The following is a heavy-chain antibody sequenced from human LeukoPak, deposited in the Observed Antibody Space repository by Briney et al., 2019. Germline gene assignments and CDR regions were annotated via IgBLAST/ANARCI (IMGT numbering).Heavy chain of an antibody. CDR1: GGSISSYY. CDR3: AREKQGYYYGSGGFDY. Sequence: PSETLSLTCTVSGGSISSYYWSWIRQPPGKGLEWIGYIYYSGSTNYNPSLKSRVTISVDTSKNQFSLKLSSVTAADTAVYYCAREKQGYYYGSGGFDYWGQGTLVTVSS. CDR2: IYYSGST. D-gene: IGHD3-10*01. V-gene: IGHV4-59*01. J-gene: IGHJ4*02.